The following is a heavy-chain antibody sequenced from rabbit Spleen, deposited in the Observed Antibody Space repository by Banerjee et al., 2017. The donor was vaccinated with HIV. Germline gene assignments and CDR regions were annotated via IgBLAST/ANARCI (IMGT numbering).Heavy chain of an antibody. Sequence: QLEETGGGLVQPGGSLTLSCKASGFDFSGDYMSWVRQAPGKGLEWIGCVYVIGGSIDYASWVDGRFAISSDTAQNTLDLQLNSLTAADAATYFCARARDTGDDVGDFARLDLWGPGTLVTVS. CDR3: ARARDTGDDVGDFARLDL. V-gene: IGHV1S7*01. D-gene: IGHD2-1*01. CDR1: GFDFSGDY. J-gene: IGHJ3*01. CDR2: VYVIGGSI.